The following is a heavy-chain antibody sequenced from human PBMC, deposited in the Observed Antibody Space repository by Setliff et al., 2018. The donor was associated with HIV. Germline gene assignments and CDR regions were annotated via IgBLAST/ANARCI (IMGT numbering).Heavy chain of an antibody. J-gene: IGHJ4*02. CDR2: IYYTGDS. CDR3: ARAEGGPFDY. Sequence: SETLSLTCTVSGDSIRSGHSYWSWIRQQPGKGLEWIGYIYYTGDSDYNPSLKSRLTLSVDTSKNPFSLNLRSVTAADTAVYFCARAEGGPFDYWGQGTLVTVSS. V-gene: IGHV4-31*03. D-gene: IGHD3-16*01. CDR1: GDSIRSGHSY.